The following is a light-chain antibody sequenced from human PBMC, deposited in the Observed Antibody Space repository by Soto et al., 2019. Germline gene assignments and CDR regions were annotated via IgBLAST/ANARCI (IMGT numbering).Light chain of an antibody. J-gene: IGLJ1*01. CDR1: NSDVGGYNY. CDR3: SSYTSISTLDV. Sequence: QSVLTQPASVSGYPGQSITISCTGTNSDVGGYNYVSWYQQHPGKAPELMIYEVSHRPSGVSNRFSGSKSDNTASLTISGLQAEDEADYYCSSYTSISTLDVFGTGTKVTVL. CDR2: EVS. V-gene: IGLV2-14*01.